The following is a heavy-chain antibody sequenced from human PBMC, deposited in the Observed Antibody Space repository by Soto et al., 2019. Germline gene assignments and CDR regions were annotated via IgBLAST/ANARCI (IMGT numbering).Heavy chain of an antibody. CDR3: AKYSQGTGYYYCGMDV. CDR1: GYSLTSFW. CDR2: IYPGDSDT. D-gene: IGHD2-15*01. V-gene: IGHV5-51*01. Sequence: PGESRKISCQGSGYSLTSFWIGWVRQIPGKGLEWMGIIYPGDSDTSYGPSFQGQVTISADKSISTAYLQWSSLKASDTAMYYCAKYSQGTGYYYCGMDVWGQGTTVTVSS. J-gene: IGHJ6*02.